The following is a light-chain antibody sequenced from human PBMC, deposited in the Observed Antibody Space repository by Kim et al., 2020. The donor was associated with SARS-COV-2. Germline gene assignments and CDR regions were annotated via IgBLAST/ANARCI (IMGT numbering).Light chain of an antibody. J-gene: IGKJ4*01. CDR2: GAS. V-gene: IGKV3-15*01. CDR1: QSINTN. Sequence: EIVMTQSPATLSVSPGERVTLSCRASQSINTNLGWYQQKPGQAPRLLIYGASNRATGIPARFSGRGSGTEFTLTISSLQSEDFAVYYCQKYNNWPPLTFGGGTKVDIK. CDR3: QKYNNWPPLT.